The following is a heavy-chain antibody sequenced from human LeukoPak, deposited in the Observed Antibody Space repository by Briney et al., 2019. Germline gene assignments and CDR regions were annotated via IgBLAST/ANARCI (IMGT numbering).Heavy chain of an antibody. CDR1: GFTFSGYS. CDR2: ISSSSSYI. V-gene: IGHV3-21*01. Sequence: GGSLRLSCAASGFTFSGYSMNWVRQAPGKGLEWVSSISSSSSYIYYADSVKGRFTISRDNAKNSLYLQMNSLRAEDTAVYYCARVDTAMDYDWFDPWGQGTLVTVSS. J-gene: IGHJ5*02. D-gene: IGHD5-18*01. CDR3: ARVDTAMDYDWFDP.